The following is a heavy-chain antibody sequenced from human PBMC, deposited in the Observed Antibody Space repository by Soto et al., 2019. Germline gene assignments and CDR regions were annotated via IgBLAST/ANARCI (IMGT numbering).Heavy chain of an antibody. J-gene: IGHJ6*03. Sequence: SETLSLTCTVSGGSISSYYWSWIRQPPGKGLEWIGYIYYSGSTNYNPSLKSRVTISVDTSKNQFSLKLSSVTAADTAVYYCARAFKGIAARRDYYYYMDVWGKGTTVTVSS. V-gene: IGHV4-59*01. CDR2: IYYSGST. CDR3: ARAFKGIAARRDYYYYMDV. D-gene: IGHD6-6*01. CDR1: GGSISSYY.